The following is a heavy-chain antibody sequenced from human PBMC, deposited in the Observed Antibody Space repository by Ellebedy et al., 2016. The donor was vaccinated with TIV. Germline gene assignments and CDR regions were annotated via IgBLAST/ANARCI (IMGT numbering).Heavy chain of an antibody. D-gene: IGHD1-1*01. V-gene: IGHV1-18*01. Sequence: AASVKVSCKASGYNFNNYGVSWVRQAPGQGLEWMGWIGAARGNTNYARNFQGRVTMTTDTPTNAGYMELRGLGSDDTAVYYCVRDFGHSEELERPTDANCDYWGQGTLVSVSS. CDR1: GYNFNNYG. CDR2: IGAARGNT. CDR3: VRDFGHSEELERPTDANCDY. J-gene: IGHJ4*02.